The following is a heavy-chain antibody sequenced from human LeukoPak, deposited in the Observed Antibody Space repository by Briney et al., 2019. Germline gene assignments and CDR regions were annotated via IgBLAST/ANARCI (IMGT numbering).Heavy chain of an antibody. J-gene: IGHJ4*02. CDR1: AFTFDDYG. V-gene: IGHV3-23*01. CDR3: AKELLHTDFDY. CDR2: ISGSGGST. Sequence: GGSLRLSCAASAFTFDDYGMSWVRQAPGKGLEWVSAISGSGGSTYYADSVKGRFTISRDNSKNTLYLQMNSLRAEDTAVYYCAKELLHTDFDYWGQGTLVTVSS. D-gene: IGHD2-15*01.